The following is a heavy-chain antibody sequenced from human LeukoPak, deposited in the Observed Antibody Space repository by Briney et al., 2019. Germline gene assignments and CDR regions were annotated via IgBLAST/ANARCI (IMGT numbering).Heavy chain of an antibody. D-gene: IGHD6-19*01. CDR2: IIPIFGTA. CDR3: ARETVSSGGYYRDY. CDR1: GGTFSSYA. Sequence: ASVKISCKASGGTFSSYAISWVRQAPGQGLEWMGEIIPIFGTANYAQKFQGRATITTDESTSTAYMELSSLRSEDTAVYYCARETVSSGGYYRDYWGEGTLVSVSS. J-gene: IGHJ4*02. V-gene: IGHV1-69*05.